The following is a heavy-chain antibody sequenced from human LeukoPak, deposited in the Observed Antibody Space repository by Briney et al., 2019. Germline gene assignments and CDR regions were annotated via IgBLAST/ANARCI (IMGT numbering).Heavy chain of an antibody. Sequence: GGSLRLSCAAPGFTFSSYAMSWVRQAPGKGLEWVSAISGSGGSTYYADSVKGRFTISRDNSKNTLYLQMNSLRAEDTAVYYCAKGGVEMATVYYYMDVWGKGTTVTVSS. D-gene: IGHD5-24*01. CDR1: GFTFSSYA. CDR2: ISGSGGST. CDR3: AKGGVEMATVYYYMDV. J-gene: IGHJ6*03. V-gene: IGHV3-23*01.